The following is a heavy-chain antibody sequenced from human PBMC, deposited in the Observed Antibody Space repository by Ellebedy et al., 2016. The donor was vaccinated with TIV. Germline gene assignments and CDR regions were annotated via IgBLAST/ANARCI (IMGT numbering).Heavy chain of an antibody. D-gene: IGHD5-24*01. CDR1: GFPFSNYW. V-gene: IGHV3-74*01. Sequence: PGGSLRLSCAASGFPFSNYWMHWVRQAPGKGLVWVSRSNSDGSDTSYADSVKGRFTISRDNAKNTLYLQMNSLRAEDTAVYYCTREGVRDGYNWGLDGFDIWGQGTMVTVSS. J-gene: IGHJ3*02. CDR3: TREGVRDGYNWGLDGFDI. CDR2: SNSDGSDT.